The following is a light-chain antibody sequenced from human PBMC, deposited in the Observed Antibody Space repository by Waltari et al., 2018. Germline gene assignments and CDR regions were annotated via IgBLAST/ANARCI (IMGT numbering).Light chain of an antibody. V-gene: IGKV1-9*01. CDR3: QQLNVYPLT. Sequence: DIQLTQSPSFLSASVGDRVTIPCRASQDISSYLAWYQQKPGEAPKLLIYAASTLQSGVPARFSGSGSWTEFTLTISSLQPEDFAAYYCQQLNVYPLTFGGGSKVEIK. CDR1: QDISSY. CDR2: AAS. J-gene: IGKJ4*01.